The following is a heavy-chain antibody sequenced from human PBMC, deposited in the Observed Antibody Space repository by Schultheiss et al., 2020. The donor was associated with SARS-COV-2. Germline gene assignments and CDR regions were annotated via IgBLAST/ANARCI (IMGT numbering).Heavy chain of an antibody. CDR2: ISSSSSYI. J-gene: IGHJ4*02. V-gene: IGHV3-21*04. CDR1: GFTFSSYS. CDR3: AKPPYYDKGFDY. Sequence: GGSLRLSCAASGFTFSSYSMNWVRQAPGKGLEWVSSISSSSSYIYYADSVKGRFTISRDNSKNTLYLQMNSLRAEDTAVYYCAKPPYYDKGFDYWGQGTLVTVSS. D-gene: IGHD3-22*01.